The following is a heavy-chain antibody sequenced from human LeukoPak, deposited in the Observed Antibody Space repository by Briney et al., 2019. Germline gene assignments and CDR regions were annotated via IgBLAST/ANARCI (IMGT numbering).Heavy chain of an antibody. Sequence: SETLSLTCTVSGGSISSGGYCWSWIRQPPGKGLEWIGYIYPSGSTYYNPSLKSRVTIALDNSKNQFSLKLSSVTAADTAVYYCAAMTTVTTSFDYWGQGTLVTVSS. CDR3: AAMTTVTTSFDY. D-gene: IGHD4-17*01. J-gene: IGHJ4*02. CDR1: GGSISSGGYC. V-gene: IGHV4-30-2*02. CDR2: IYPSGST.